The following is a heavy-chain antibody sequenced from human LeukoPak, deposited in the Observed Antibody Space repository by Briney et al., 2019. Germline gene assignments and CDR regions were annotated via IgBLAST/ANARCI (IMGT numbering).Heavy chain of an antibody. CDR1: GFTFDDYA. Sequence: GGSLRLSCAASGFTFDDYAMHWVRQAPGKGLEWVSLISWDAGSTYYADSVKGRFTISRDNSKNSLYLQMNSLRAEDTALYYCAKDRIRKEYYYYMDVWGKGTTVTVSS. CDR3: AKDRIRKEYYYYMDV. J-gene: IGHJ6*03. V-gene: IGHV3-43D*04. CDR2: ISWDAGST. D-gene: IGHD3-3*02.